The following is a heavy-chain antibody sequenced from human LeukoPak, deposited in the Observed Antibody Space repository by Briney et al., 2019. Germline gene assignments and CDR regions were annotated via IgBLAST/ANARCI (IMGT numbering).Heavy chain of an antibody. D-gene: IGHD6-13*01. V-gene: IGHV1-18*01. CDR1: GGTFSSYA. CDR3: ARGLKSRAAGTIDY. J-gene: IGHJ4*02. CDR2: ISGNYGNT. Sequence: GASVNVSCKASGGTFSSYAISWVRQAPGQGLEWMGWISGNYGNTNYAQNFQGRVTMTTDTSTSTAYMELRNLGSDDRAVYYCARGLKSRAAGTIDYWGQGTLVTVSS.